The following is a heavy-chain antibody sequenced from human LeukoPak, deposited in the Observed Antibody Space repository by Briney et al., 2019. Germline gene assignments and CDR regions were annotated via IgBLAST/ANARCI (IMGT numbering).Heavy chain of an antibody. CDR2: GSDGGGT. CDR1: GGSLNGHY. J-gene: IGHJ3*02. V-gene: IGHV4-34*01. D-gene: IGHD3-10*01. Sequence: SETLSLTCAVYGGSLNGHYWSWTRQPPGKGLEWIGEGSDGGGTKFNPSLKSRVTISVDTSKNQFSLKLSSVTAADTAVYYCARSDYYGSGSGAFDIWGQGTMVTVSS. CDR3: ARSDYYGSGSGAFDI.